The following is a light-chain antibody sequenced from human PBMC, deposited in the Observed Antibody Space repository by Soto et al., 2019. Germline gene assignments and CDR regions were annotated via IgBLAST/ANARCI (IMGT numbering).Light chain of an antibody. V-gene: IGLV2-14*01. CDR1: SSDVGGYDY. CDR2: EVN. J-gene: IGLJ1*01. CDR3: GSFTGGITPYV. Sequence: QSALTQPASVSGSPGQSITISCTGTSSDVGGYDYVSWYQLHPGKAPKLMVFEVNNRPSGVSYRFSGSKSGNTASLTISGLQADDEADYHCGSFTGGITPYVFGTGTKLTVL.